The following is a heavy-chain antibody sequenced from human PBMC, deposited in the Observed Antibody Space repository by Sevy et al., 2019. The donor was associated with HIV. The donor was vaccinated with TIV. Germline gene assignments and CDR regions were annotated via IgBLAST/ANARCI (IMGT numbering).Heavy chain of an antibody. V-gene: IGHV3-7*01. Sequence: GGSLRLSCAVSGFTFRNFWMSWVRQAPGKGLEWVANIRQDGSEKYYVDSVRGRFTIPRDNAKNSLFLQLNSLRADDTPIYYCAKSYFGSGTSYGMDLWGRGTTVTVSS. CDR1: GFTFRNFW. CDR3: AKSYFGSGTSYGMDL. J-gene: IGHJ6*02. D-gene: IGHD3-10*01. CDR2: IRQDGSEK.